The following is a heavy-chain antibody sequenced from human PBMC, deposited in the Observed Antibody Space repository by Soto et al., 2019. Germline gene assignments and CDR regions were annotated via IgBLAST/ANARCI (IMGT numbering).Heavy chain of an antibody. CDR2: INHSGST. Sequence: SETLSLTCAVYGGSFSGYYWSWIRQPPGKGLEWIGEINHSGSTNYNPSLKSRVTISVDTSKNLFSLKLSSVTAADTAVYYCAREVESPRRYYYYYMDVWGKGTTVTVSS. J-gene: IGHJ6*03. CDR1: GGSFSGYY. CDR3: AREVESPRRYYYYYMDV. V-gene: IGHV4-34*01.